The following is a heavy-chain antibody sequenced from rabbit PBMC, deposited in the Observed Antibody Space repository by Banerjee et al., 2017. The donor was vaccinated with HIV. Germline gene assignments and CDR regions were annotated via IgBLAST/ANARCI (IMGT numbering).Heavy chain of an antibody. CDR1: GFSFSSSYW. D-gene: IGHD8-1*01. V-gene: IGHV1S40*01. CDR3: ARDLGGSSDL. CDR2: IYAGSTGTT. J-gene: IGHJ4*01. Sequence: QSLEESGGDLVKPGASLTLTCTASGFSFSSSYWMYWVRQAPGKGLEWIACIYAGSTGTTYYASWAKGRFTISKTSSTTVTLQMTSLTAADTATYFCARDLGGSSDLWGPGTLVTVS.